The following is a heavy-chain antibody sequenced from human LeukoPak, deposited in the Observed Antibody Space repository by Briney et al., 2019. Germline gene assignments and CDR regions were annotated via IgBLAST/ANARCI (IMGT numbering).Heavy chain of an antibody. CDR3: ARGAAYCGGDCPTYYYMDV. J-gene: IGHJ6*03. D-gene: IGHD2-21*02. V-gene: IGHV1-69*13. Sequence: SVKVSCKASGGTFSSYAISWVRQAPGQGLEWMGGIIPSLGTANYAQKFQGRVTITADESTSTAYMELSSLRSEDTAVYYCARGAAYCGGDCPTYYYMDVWGKGTTVTISS. CDR2: IIPSLGTA. CDR1: GGTFSSYA.